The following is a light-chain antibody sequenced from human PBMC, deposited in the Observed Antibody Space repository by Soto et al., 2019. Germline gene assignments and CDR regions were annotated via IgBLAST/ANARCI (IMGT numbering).Light chain of an antibody. J-gene: IGLJ2*01. CDR1: SGDVGGYNF. CDR2: DVS. CDR3: CSYGGRYTGV. Sequence: QSALTQPRSVSGSPGQSVTISCTGTSGDVGGYNFVSWYQQHPGKVPTLVIFDVSHRPSGVPDRFSGSKSGNTASLTISVLQAEDEADYYCCSYGGRYTGVVGGGTKLTVL. V-gene: IGLV2-11*01.